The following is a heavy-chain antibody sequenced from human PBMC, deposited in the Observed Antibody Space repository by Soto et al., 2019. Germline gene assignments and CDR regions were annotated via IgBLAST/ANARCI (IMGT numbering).Heavy chain of an antibody. J-gene: IGHJ3*02. CDR3: ASDGNCSGGSCYPHRVHDAFDI. D-gene: IGHD2-15*01. Sequence: EVQLVESGGGLVQPGGSLRLSCAASGFTVSSNYMSWVRQAPGKGLEWVSVIYSGGSTYYADSVKGRFTISRDNSKNTLYLQMNSLRAEDTAVYYCASDGNCSGGSCYPHRVHDAFDIWGQGTMVAVSS. V-gene: IGHV3-66*01. CDR1: GFTVSSNY. CDR2: IYSGGST.